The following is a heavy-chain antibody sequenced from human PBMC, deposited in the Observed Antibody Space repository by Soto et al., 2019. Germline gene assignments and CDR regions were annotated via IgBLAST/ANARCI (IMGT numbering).Heavy chain of an antibody. CDR1: GFTFRTYG. J-gene: IGHJ4*02. CDR3: VKDEGSSRPFDY. V-gene: IGHV3-30*18. D-gene: IGHD1-26*01. Sequence: QVKLVESGGGVVQPGRSLRLSCAASGFTFRTYGMHWVRQAPGKGLEWVAAISYDESNKFYGDSVKGRFTISRDNFKNMLDLQMSSLRAEDTALYYCVKDEGSSRPFDYWGQGTLVTVSS. CDR2: ISYDESNK.